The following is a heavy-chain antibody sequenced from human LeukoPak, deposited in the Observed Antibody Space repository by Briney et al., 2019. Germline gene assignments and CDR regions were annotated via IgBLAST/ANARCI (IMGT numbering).Heavy chain of an antibody. J-gene: IGHJ3*02. D-gene: IGHD3-10*01. Sequence: PGESLKISCKVSGYSFTNSWITWVRQMPGKGLEWMGMIDPSDSYTNYSPSFQGHVTISADKSISTAYLQWSSLKASDTAMYYCARPQFGRGAFDIWGQGTMVAVSS. CDR2: IDPSDSYT. CDR1: GYSFTNSW. CDR3: ARPQFGRGAFDI. V-gene: IGHV5-10-1*01.